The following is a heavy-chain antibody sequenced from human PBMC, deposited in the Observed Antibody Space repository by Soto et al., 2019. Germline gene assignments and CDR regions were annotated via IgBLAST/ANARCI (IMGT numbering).Heavy chain of an antibody. D-gene: IGHD3-3*01. CDR2: ISGGVGNT. CDR1: GFTFRSYS. CDR3: ALGGVEDWLDP. J-gene: IGHJ5*02. Sequence: EVQLLESGGGMIQPGGSLRLSCAASGFTFRSYSMSWVRQAPGKGLEWVSSISGGVGNTYYVDSVKGRFTISRDHSKNPLFLQMNSLGAADTAVYYGALGGVEDWLDPWGHGTLVTVSS. V-gene: IGHV3-23*01.